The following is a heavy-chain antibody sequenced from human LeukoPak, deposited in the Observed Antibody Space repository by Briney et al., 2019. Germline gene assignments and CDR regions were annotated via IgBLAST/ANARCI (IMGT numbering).Heavy chain of an antibody. CDR1: GYTFTSYA. CDR2: INAGNGNT. D-gene: IGHD6-6*01. J-gene: IGHJ4*02. Sequence: ASVKVSCKASGYTFTSYAMHWVRQAPGQRLEWMGWINAGNGNTKYSQEFQGRVTITRDTSASTAYMELSSLRSEDMAVYYCARSALPDSSSSKWSYFDDWGQGTLVTVSS. CDR3: ARSALPDSSSSKWSYFDD. V-gene: IGHV1-3*03.